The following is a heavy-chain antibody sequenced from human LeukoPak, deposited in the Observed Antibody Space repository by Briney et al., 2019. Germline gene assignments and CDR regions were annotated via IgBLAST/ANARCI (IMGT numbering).Heavy chain of an antibody. D-gene: IGHD3-9*01. CDR3: ARVGELRHFDWLSDNDY. CDR2: INPNSGGT. V-gene: IGHV1-2*02. Sequence: ASVKVSCKASGYAFVGYYMHWVRQAPGQGLEWMGWINPNSGGTNYAQKFKGRVTMTRDASIDTAYMDLARLTYDDTAVYYCARVGELRHFDWLSDNDYWGQGTLVTVSS. CDR1: GYAFVGYY. J-gene: IGHJ4*02.